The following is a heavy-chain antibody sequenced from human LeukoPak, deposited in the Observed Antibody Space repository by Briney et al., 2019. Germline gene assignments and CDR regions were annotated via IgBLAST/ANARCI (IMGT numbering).Heavy chain of an antibody. V-gene: IGHV3-66*01. Sequence: GGSPRLSCAASGFTVSRNYMSWVRQAPGKGLEWVSVIYSGGSTYYADPVKGRFTISRDNSKNTLYLQMNSLRAEDTAVYYCARAGPSSSWHQFDYWGQGTLVTVSS. J-gene: IGHJ4*02. CDR2: IYSGGST. CDR1: GFTVSRNY. CDR3: ARAGPSSSWHQFDY. D-gene: IGHD6-13*01.